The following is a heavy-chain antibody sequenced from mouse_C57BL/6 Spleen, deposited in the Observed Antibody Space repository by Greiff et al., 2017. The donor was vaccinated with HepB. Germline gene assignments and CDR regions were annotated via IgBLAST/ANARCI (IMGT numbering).Heavy chain of an antibody. CDR3: ARTVLSQYYCAMDY. CDR2: INPSNGGT. V-gene: IGHV1-53*01. CDR1: GYTFTSYW. J-gene: IGHJ4*01. D-gene: IGHD1-1*01. Sequence: QVQLQQPGTELVKPGASVKLSCKASGYTFTSYWMHWVKQRPGQGLEWIGNINPSNGGTNYNEKFKSKATLTVDKSSSTAYMQLSSLTSEGSAVYYCARTVLSQYYCAMDYWGQGTTVTVAS.